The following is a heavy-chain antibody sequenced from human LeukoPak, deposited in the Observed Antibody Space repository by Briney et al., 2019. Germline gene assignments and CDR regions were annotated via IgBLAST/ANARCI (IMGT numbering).Heavy chain of an antibody. V-gene: IGHV3-7*04. Sequence: GGSLRLSCVASGFPFSSYWKTWVRQAPGKGLEWVANIKQDGSKKSYVDSVKGRFTISRDNAKNSLYLQMNSLRAEDTAIYYCTRVGYIDEGIDYWGQGTLVTVSS. J-gene: IGHJ4*02. CDR2: IKQDGSKK. CDR3: TRVGYIDEGIDY. CDR1: GFPFSSYW. D-gene: IGHD5-24*01.